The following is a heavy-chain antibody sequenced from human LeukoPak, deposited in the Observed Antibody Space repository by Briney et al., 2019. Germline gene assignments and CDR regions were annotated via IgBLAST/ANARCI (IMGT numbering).Heavy chain of an antibody. J-gene: IGHJ4*02. D-gene: IGHD6-13*01. CDR3: ARMGSSWFLGFFDY. CDR1: GGSISSYY. Sequence: PSETLSLTCTVSGGSISSYYWSWIRQPPGKGLEWIGYIYYSGSTNYKSSLKSRVTISVDTSKNQFSLKLSSVTAADTAVYYCARMGSSWFLGFFDYWGQGTLVTVSS. CDR2: IYYSGST. V-gene: IGHV4-59*08.